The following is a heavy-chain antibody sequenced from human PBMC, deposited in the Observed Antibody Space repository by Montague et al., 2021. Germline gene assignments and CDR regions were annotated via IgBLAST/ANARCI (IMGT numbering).Heavy chain of an antibody. CDR1: DFTFSTYA. J-gene: IGHJ4*02. V-gene: IGHV3-33*01. Sequence: SLRLSCAASDFTFSTYAIHWVRQAPGKGLEWVAVIWYDGRNKFYVDSVKGRFTISRDNSKNTMYLQMNNLRAEDTAMYYCAREVAPGSGSNSVDYWGQGTPVTVSS. CDR3: AREVAPGSGSNSVDY. D-gene: IGHD3-10*01. CDR2: IWYDGRNK.